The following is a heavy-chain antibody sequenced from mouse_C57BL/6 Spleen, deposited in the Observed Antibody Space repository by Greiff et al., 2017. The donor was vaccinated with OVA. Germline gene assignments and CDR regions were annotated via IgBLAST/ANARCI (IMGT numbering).Heavy chain of an antibody. J-gene: IGHJ1*03. CDR1: GFTFSSYT. V-gene: IGHV5-9*01. Sequence: EVQGVESGGGLVKPGGSLKLSCAASGFTFSSYTMSWVRQTPEKRLEWVATISGGGGNTYYPDSVKGRFTISRDNAKNTLYLQMSSLRSEDTALYYCARHYYGSSYGGYWYFDVWGTGTTVTVSS. D-gene: IGHD1-1*01. CDR2: ISGGGGNT. CDR3: ARHYYGSSYGGYWYFDV.